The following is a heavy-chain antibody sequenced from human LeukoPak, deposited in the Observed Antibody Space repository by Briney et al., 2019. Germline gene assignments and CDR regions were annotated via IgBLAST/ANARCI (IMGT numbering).Heavy chain of an antibody. Sequence: PGGSLRLSCAASGFTFSTYAMSWVRQAPGKGLEWVSAIDATSDSTYFADSVKGRFTLSRDISKNTLHPQMDSLRAGDTAVYYCAKYNWNYEYYYGMDVWGQGTTVTVSS. J-gene: IGHJ6*02. D-gene: IGHD1-7*01. CDR2: IDATSDST. CDR1: GFTFSTYA. CDR3: AKYNWNYEYYYGMDV. V-gene: IGHV3-23*01.